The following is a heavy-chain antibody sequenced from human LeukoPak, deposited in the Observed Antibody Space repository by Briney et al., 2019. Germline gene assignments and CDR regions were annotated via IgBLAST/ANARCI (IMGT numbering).Heavy chain of an antibody. CDR1: GGTFSSYA. D-gene: IGHD3-22*01. Sequence: SVKVSCKASGGTFSSYAISWVRQAPGQGLEWMGGIIPIFGTANYAQKFQGRVTITADESTSTAYMELSSLRSEDAAVYYCARGRITMIRCFDYWGQGTLVTVSS. J-gene: IGHJ4*02. CDR2: IIPIFGTA. CDR3: ARGRITMIRCFDY. V-gene: IGHV1-69*13.